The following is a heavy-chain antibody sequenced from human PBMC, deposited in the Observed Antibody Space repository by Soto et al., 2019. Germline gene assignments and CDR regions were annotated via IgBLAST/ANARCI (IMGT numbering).Heavy chain of an antibody. CDR3: ARDMTAAAL. D-gene: IGHD6-13*01. V-gene: IGHV4-59*01. CDR1: VGSISSYY. CDR2: IYYSGST. Sequence: PSDTLSLTCTFSVGSISSYYWSWIRHPPGKGLEWIGYIYYSGSTNYNPSLKSRVTISVDTSKNQFSLKLSSVTAADTAVYYCARDMTAAALWGQGTTVNVSS. J-gene: IGHJ6*01.